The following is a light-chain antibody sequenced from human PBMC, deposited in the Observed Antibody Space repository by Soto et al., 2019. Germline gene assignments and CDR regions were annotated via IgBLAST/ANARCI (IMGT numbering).Light chain of an antibody. CDR3: QSYDSSLSGVV. J-gene: IGLJ2*01. Sequence: QSVLTQPPSVYGAPEQRVTISCSGSSSNIGAGYDVHWYQQLPGTAPKLLIYGNSNRPSGVPDRFSGSKSGTSASLAITGLQAEDEADYYRQSYDSSLSGVVFGGGTKLTVL. CDR1: SSNIGAGYD. CDR2: GNS. V-gene: IGLV1-40*01.